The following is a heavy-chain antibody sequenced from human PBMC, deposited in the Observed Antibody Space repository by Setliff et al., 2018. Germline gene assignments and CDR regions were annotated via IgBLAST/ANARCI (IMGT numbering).Heavy chain of an antibody. J-gene: IGHJ5*02. CDR2: VDPEDGET. CDR3: GTLSKDPHGSGRYMGLRCIDP. V-gene: IGHV1-69-2*01. CDR1: GYTFPDYY. D-gene: IGHD3-10*01. Sequence: GASVKVSCKASGYTFPDYYMHWVQQAPGNGLEWMGRVDPEDGETTSAEKFQGRVTIIAETATETAYMELSSLSSEDTAVYYCGTLSKDPHGSGRYMGLRCIDPWGQGTRVTVSS.